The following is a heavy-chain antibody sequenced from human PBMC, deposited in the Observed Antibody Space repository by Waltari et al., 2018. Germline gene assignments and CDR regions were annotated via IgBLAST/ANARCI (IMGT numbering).Heavy chain of an antibody. Sequence: QEQLVESGGGVVQPGRSLRVSCAESALTFISYAFYGVGRAPGKGLEWVAAISYDGRNTYYANSVKGRFTISRDNSKNPLYLQMNSLRTEDTAVYYCARNGDRRYHYSHMDVWGKGTTVTVSS. CDR3: ARNGDRRYHYSHMDV. D-gene: IGHD3-10*01. J-gene: IGHJ6*03. CDR2: ISYDGRNT. V-gene: IGHV3-30*04. CDR1: ALTFISYA.